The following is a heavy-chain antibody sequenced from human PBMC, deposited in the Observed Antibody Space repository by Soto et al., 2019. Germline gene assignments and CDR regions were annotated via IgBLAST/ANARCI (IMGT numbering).Heavy chain of an antibody. Sequence: ASVKVSCKASGYTFTGYYMHWVQQAPGQGLEWMGWINPNSGGTNYAQKFQGRVTMTRDTSISTAYMELSRLRSDDTAVYYCARTVVTAKGGNYYFDYWGQGTLVTVSS. CDR3: ARTVVTAKGGNYYFDY. D-gene: IGHD2-21*02. CDR2: INPNSGGT. V-gene: IGHV1-2*02. CDR1: GYTFTGYY. J-gene: IGHJ4*02.